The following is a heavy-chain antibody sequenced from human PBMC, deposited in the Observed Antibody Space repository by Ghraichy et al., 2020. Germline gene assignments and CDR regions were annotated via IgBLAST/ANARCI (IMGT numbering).Heavy chain of an antibody. CDR1: GFTFSSYA. V-gene: IGHV3-64D*06. CDR3: LKDRSGYPWLAYFDY. J-gene: IGHJ4*02. D-gene: IGHD5-18*01. CDR2: ISSNGGST. Sequence: GGSLRLSCSASGFTFSSYAMHWVRQAPGKGLEYVSAISSNGGSTYYADSVKGRFTISRDNSKNTLYLQRSSLRAEDTAVYYWLKDRSGYPWLAYFDYWGQGTLVTVSS.